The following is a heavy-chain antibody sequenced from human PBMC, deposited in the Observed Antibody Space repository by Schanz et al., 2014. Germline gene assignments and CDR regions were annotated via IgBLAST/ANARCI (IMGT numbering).Heavy chain of an antibody. J-gene: IGHJ4*02. V-gene: IGHV3-74*01. CDR2: INSDGTTT. CDR1: GFTFSTSW. CDR3: AMGGYQLHH. D-gene: IGHD1-7*01. Sequence: EVQLVESGGGLVQPGGSLRLSCAASGFTFSTSWMHWVRQAPGKGLVWVSHINSDGTTTTYADSVKGRFTISRDNAENTLYLQMNSLRVEDTAVYYCAMGGYQLHHWGQGTLXTVSS.